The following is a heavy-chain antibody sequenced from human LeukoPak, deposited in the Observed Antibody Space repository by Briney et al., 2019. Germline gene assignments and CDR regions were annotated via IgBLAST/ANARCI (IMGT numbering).Heavy chain of an antibody. CDR2: IYHSGST. CDR1: GGSISSSNW. V-gene: IGHV4-4*02. Sequence: SGTLSLTCAASGGSISSSNWWSWVRQPPGKGLEWIGEIYHSGSTNYNPSLKSRVTISVDKSKNQFSLKLSSVTAADTAVYYCARDYYYDSSGYYYHAFDIWGQGTMVTVSS. CDR3: ARDYYYDSSGYYYHAFDI. J-gene: IGHJ3*02. D-gene: IGHD3-22*01.